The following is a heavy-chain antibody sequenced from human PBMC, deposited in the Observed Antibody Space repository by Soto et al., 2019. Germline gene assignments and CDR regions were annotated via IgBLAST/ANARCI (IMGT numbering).Heavy chain of an antibody. D-gene: IGHD6-19*01. J-gene: IGHJ4*02. V-gene: IGHV4-59*01. CDR3: ARGVIKRRGYSSGWYVDY. Sequence: PSETLSLTCTVSGGPISSYYWSWIRQPPGKGLEWIGYIYYSGSTNYNPSLKSRVTISVDTSKNQFSLKLSSVTAADTAVYYCARGVIKRRGYSSGWYVDYWGQGTLVTVSS. CDR1: GGPISSYY. CDR2: IYYSGST.